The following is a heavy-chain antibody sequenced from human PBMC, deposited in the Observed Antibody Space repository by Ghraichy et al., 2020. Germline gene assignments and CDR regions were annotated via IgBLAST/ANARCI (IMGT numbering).Heavy chain of an antibody. CDR2: ISSSSSYI. V-gene: IGHV3-21*01. CDR1: GFTFSSYS. Sequence: SCAASGFTFSSYSMNWVRQAPGKGLEWVSSISSSSSYIYYADSVKGRFTISRDNAKNSLYLQMNSLRAEDTAVYYCARGGDYGDYRVDYWGQGTLVTVSS. J-gene: IGHJ4*02. CDR3: ARGGDYGDYRVDY. D-gene: IGHD4-17*01.